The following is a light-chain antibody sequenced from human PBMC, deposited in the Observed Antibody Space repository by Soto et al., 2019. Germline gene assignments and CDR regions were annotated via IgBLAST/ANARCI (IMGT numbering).Light chain of an antibody. CDR1: SSDVGGYNL. CDR2: EGN. CDR3: CSYAGSSIPL. J-gene: IGLJ2*01. V-gene: IGLV2-23*01. Sequence: QSALTQPASVSGSPGQSITISCTGTSSDVGGYNLVSWYQQHPGKAPKLIIYEGNKRPSGVSNRFSGSKSGNTASLTISGLQAEDEADYYCCSYAGSSIPLFGGGTKLTV.